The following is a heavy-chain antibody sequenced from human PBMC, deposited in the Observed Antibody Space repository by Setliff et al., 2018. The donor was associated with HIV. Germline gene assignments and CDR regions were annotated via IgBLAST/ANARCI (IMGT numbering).Heavy chain of an antibody. D-gene: IGHD3-22*01. Sequence: PSETLSLTFTVSGGSINTGAYYWSWIRQHPGRGLEWIGYIYYSGSTHYNPSLKSRVTISLDTSKNQFSLRLTSVTAADTAVFYCARAPFVGGAYYYWGSYYFDYWGPGTLVTVSS. CDR2: IYYSGST. CDR1: GGSINTGAYY. CDR3: ARAPFVGGAYYYWGSYYFDY. J-gene: IGHJ4*02. V-gene: IGHV4-31*03.